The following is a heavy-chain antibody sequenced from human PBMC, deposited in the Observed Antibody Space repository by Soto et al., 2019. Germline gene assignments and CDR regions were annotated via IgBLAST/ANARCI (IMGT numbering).Heavy chain of an antibody. V-gene: IGHV4-59*01. CDR3: ARWLHDYGGNSDY. J-gene: IGHJ4*02. Sequence: PSETLSLTCTVSGGSISSYYWSWIRQPPGKGLEWIGYIYYSGSTNYNPSLKSRVTISVDTSKNQFSLKLSSVTAADTAVYYCARWLHDYGGNSDYWGQGTLVTVSS. CDR2: IYYSGST. CDR1: GGSISSYY. D-gene: IGHD4-17*01.